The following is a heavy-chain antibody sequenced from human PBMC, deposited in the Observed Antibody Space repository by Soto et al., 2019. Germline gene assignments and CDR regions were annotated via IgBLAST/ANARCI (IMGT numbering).Heavy chain of an antibody. CDR2: IYYSGST. V-gene: IGHV4-31*03. J-gene: IGHJ4*02. CDR3: AREHSGYDFLFDY. D-gene: IGHD5-12*01. CDR1: GGSISSGGYY. Sequence: SSETLSLTCTVSGGSISSGGYYWSWIRQHPGKGLEWIGYIYYSGSTYYNPSLKSRVTISVDTSKNQFSLKLSSVTAADTAVFYCAREHSGYDFLFDYWGQGTLVTVSS.